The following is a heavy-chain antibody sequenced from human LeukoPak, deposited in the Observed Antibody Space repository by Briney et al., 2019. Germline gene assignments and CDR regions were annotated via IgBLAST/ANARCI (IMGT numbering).Heavy chain of an antibody. D-gene: IGHD6-13*01. Sequence: SETLSLTCTVSGYSISSGFYWSWIRQPPGKGLEWIGYIYYSGSTNYNPSLKSRVTISVDTSKNQFSLKLSSVTAADTAVYYCAREVAAAGDNWFDPWGQGTLVTVSS. CDR2: IYYSGST. V-gene: IGHV4-61*01. J-gene: IGHJ5*02. CDR3: AREVAAAGDNWFDP. CDR1: GYSISSGFY.